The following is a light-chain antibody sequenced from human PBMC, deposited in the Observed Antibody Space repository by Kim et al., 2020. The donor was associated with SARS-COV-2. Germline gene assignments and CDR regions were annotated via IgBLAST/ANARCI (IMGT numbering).Light chain of an antibody. CDR1: NLGNKY. Sequence: SYELTQPPSLSVSPGQTATISCSGDNLGNKYPCWYQQRPGQSPLRVIYEASSRPPGIPDRFSGASSGNTATLTIRGTQSMDEADYYCQAWDSANAVFGGGTQLTVL. CDR2: EAS. CDR3: QAWDSANAV. J-gene: IGLJ3*02. V-gene: IGLV3-1*01.